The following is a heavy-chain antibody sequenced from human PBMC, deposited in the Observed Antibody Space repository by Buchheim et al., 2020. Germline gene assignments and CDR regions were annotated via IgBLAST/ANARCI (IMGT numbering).Heavy chain of an antibody. V-gene: IGHV3-21*01. Sequence: EVQLVESGGGLVKPGGSLRLSCAASGFTFSSYSMNWVRQAPGKGLEWVSSISSSSSYIYYADSVKVRFTISRDNAKNSLYLQMNSLRAEDTAVYYCARGDNTWQWLVVGMRYWGQGTL. CDR1: GFTFSSYS. J-gene: IGHJ4*02. CDR3: ARGDNTWQWLVVGMRY. D-gene: IGHD6-19*01. CDR2: ISSSSSYI.